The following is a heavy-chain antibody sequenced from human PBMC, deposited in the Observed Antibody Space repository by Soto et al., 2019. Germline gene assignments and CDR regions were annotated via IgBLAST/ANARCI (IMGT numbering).Heavy chain of an antibody. D-gene: IGHD3-9*01. CDR2: IFWDDDK. CDR1: GFSLSTSGVG. J-gene: IGHJ4*02. Sequence: QITLKESGPTLVNPTQTLTLTCTFSGFSLSTSGVGGGWIRQPPGKALEWLALIFWDDDKHYSPSLKSRLTITKGTSKNQVVLTMTNMDPVDTAKYYCAHSPPYDILTGSLNYFYYWGQGTLVTVSS. CDR3: AHSPPYDILTGSLNYFYY. V-gene: IGHV2-5*02.